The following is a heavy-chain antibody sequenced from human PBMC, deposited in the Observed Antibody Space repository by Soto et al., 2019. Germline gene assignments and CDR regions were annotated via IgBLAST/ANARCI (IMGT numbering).Heavy chain of an antibody. CDR3: ARRRRTYFAC. V-gene: IGHV4-59*08. CDR1: GGSMSSYY. Sequence: SETLSVTWTGSGGSMSSYYWSWSRQPPGKGLEWIGYIYYSGSTNYNPSLKSRVTISVDTSKNQFSLKLSSVTAADTAVYYCARRRRTYFACWGRGTLVTVSS. J-gene: IGHJ4*02. CDR2: IYYSGST.